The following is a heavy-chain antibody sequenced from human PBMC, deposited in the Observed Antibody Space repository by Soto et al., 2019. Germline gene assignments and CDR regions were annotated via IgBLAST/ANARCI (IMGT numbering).Heavy chain of an antibody. J-gene: IGHJ4*02. V-gene: IGHV3-30*18. CDR1: GFTFSSYG. CDR3: AKIIAAAGKSLGFFDY. D-gene: IGHD6-13*01. CDR2: ISYDGSNK. Sequence: QPGGSLRLSCAASGFTFSSYGMHWVRQAPGKGLEWVAVISYDGSNKYYADSVKGRFTISRDNSKNTLYLQMNSLRAEDTAVYYCAKIIAAAGKSLGFFDYWGQGTLVTVSS.